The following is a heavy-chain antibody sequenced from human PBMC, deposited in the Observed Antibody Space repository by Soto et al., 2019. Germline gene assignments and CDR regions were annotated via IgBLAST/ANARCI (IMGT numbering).Heavy chain of an antibody. CDR1: GFTVSSNY. CDR3: ARDYYGSGSYGMDV. V-gene: IGHV3-53*01. J-gene: IGHJ6*02. CDR2: IYSGGST. Sequence: GGSLRLSCAASGFTVSSNYMSWVRQAPGKGLEWVSFIYSGGSTYYADSVKGRFTISRDNSKNTLYLQMNSLRAEDTAVYYCARDYYGSGSYGMDVWGQGTTVTVSS. D-gene: IGHD3-10*01.